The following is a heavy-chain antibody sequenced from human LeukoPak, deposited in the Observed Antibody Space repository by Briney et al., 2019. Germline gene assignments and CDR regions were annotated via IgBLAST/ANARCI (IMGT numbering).Heavy chain of an antibody. CDR3: AGVRGIISRNWFDP. Sequence: PSETLSLTCTVSGGSISSSNYYWGWIRQPPGKGLEWLETIYYGGTTYYNPSLKSRVTISVDTSKNQFSLKLSSVTAADTAVYFCAGVRGIISRNWFDPWGHGTLVTVSS. V-gene: IGHV4-39*01. CDR1: GGSISSSNYY. J-gene: IGHJ5*02. CDR2: IYYGGTT. D-gene: IGHD3-10*01.